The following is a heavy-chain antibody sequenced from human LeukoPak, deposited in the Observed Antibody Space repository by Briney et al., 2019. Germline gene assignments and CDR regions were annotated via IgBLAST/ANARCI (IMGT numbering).Heavy chain of an antibody. CDR2: IIPIFGTA. J-gene: IGHJ5*02. CDR3: AREGLDSSSHINWFDP. Sequence: GASVKVSCKASGGTFSSYAISWVRQAPGQGLEWMGGIIPIFGTANYAQKFQGRVTITADESTSTAYMELSSLRSEDTAVYYCAREGLDSSSHINWFDPWGQGTLVTVSS. D-gene: IGHD6-6*01. V-gene: IGHV1-69*13. CDR1: GGTFSSYA.